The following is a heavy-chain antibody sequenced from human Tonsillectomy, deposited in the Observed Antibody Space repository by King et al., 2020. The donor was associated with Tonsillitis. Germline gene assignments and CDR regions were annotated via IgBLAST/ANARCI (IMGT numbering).Heavy chain of an antibody. CDR2: ISSSGSTI. D-gene: IGHD3-22*01. Sequence: VQLVESGGGLVQPGGSLRLSCAASGFTFSSYEMNWVRQAPGKGLEWVSYISSSGSTIYYADSVKGRFTISRDNAKNSLYLQMNSLRAEDTAVYYCARVETTPYYYDSSGYTIHDAFDIWGQGTMVTVSS. J-gene: IGHJ3*02. CDR1: GFTFSSYE. V-gene: IGHV3-48*03. CDR3: ARVETTPYYYDSSGYTIHDAFDI.